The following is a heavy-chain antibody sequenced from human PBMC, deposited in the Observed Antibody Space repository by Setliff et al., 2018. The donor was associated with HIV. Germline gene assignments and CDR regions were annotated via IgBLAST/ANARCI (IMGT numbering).Heavy chain of an antibody. Sequence: SATLSLTCTVSGASIRSQYWSWIRKPPGKGLEWIGYISYSGSTNYNPSLESRVAMSVDTSKQQFSLEVSSVNAADTAVYYCARTRGYSYGTLAGFDYWGRGSLVTVSS. V-gene: IGHV4-59*11. D-gene: IGHD5-18*01. CDR3: ARTRGYSYGTLAGFDY. CDR2: ISYSGST. CDR1: GASIRSQY. J-gene: IGHJ4*01.